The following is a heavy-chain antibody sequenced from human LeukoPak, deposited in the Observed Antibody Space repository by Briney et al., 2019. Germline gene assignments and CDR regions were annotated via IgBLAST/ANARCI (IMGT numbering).Heavy chain of an antibody. CDR1: DGSISRSTYY. CDR3: ATSGWYLLPGVY. CDR2: IYYSGST. J-gene: IGHJ4*02. Sequence: SETLSLTCTVSDGSISRSTYYWGWIRQPPGKGLEWIGSIYYSGSTYYNPSLKSRVTISVDTSKNQFSLKLSSVTAADTAVYYCATSGWYLLPGVYWGQGTLVTVSS. V-gene: IGHV4-39*01. D-gene: IGHD6-19*01.